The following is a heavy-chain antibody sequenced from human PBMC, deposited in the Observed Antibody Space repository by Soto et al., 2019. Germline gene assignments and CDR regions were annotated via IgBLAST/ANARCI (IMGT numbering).Heavy chain of an antibody. CDR3: GRGASGSYRLDY. Sequence: EVQLVESGGGLVQPGGSLRLSSAASGFTFSSYWMHWVRQAPGKGLVWVSRINSDGSSTNYADSVKGQFTISRDNAKNTLYLQMNSLRAEDTAVYYCGRGASGSYRLDYWGQGTLVTVSS. V-gene: IGHV3-74*01. CDR1: GFTFSSYW. CDR2: INSDGSST. J-gene: IGHJ4*02. D-gene: IGHD3-10*01.